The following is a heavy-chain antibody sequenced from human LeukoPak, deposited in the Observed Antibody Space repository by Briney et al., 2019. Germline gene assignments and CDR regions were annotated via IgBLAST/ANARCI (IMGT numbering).Heavy chain of an antibody. Sequence: GGSLRLSCAASGFTFSSYWMHWVRQAPGKGLVWVSRINSDGSSTSYADSVKGRFTISRDNAKNTLYLQMNSLRAEDTAVYYCARGIRWSYDSAVDYFDYWGQGTLVTVSS. D-gene: IGHD5-12*01. CDR2: INSDGSST. J-gene: IGHJ4*02. CDR1: GFTFSSYW. V-gene: IGHV3-74*01. CDR3: ARGIRWSYDSAVDYFDY.